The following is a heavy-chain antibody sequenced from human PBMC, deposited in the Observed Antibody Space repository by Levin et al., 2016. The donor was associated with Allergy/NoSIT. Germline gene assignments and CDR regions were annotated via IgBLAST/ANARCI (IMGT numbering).Heavy chain of an antibody. V-gene: IGHV2-5*02. CDR3: AHRLVVGGLY. J-gene: IGHJ4*02. CDR2: IYWDDDK. D-gene: IGHD1-26*01. Sequence: WIRQPPGKALEWLALIYWDDDKRYSPSLKSRLTITKDTYQNQVVLTMTNMDPVDTATYYCAHRLVVGGLYWGQGTLVTVSS.